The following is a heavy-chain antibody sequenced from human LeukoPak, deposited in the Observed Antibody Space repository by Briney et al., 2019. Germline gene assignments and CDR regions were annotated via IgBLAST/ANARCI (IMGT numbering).Heavy chain of an antibody. J-gene: IGHJ5*02. CDR1: GGSISSYY. CDR3: ARGGGYYHNWFDP. D-gene: IGHD1-26*01. Sequence: SETLSLTCTVSGGSISSYYWSWIRQPPGKGLEWIGYIYYSGSTNYNPSLKSRVTISVDTSKSQFSLKLSSVTAADTAVYYCARGGGYYHNWFDPWGQGTLVTVSS. V-gene: IGHV4-59*01. CDR2: IYYSGST.